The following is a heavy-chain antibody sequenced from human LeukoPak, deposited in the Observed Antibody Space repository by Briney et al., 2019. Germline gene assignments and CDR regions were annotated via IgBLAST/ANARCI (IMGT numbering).Heavy chain of an antibody. CDR1: GFTFSSYA. CDR2: ISGSGGYT. D-gene: IGHD1-26*01. V-gene: IGHV3-23*01. CDR3: AIIVGATGSGYFDY. J-gene: IGHJ4*02. Sequence: GGSLRLSCAASGFTFSSYAMNWVRQAPGKGLEWVSAISGSGGYTDYADSVKGRFTISRDNSKNTLYLQMNSLRAEDTAVYYCAIIVGATGSGYFDYWGQGTLVTVSS.